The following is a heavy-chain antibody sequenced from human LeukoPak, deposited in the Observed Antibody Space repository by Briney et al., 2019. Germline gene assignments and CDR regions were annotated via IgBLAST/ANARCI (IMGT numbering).Heavy chain of an antibody. CDR2: LKSKGGGETA. D-gene: IGHD1-1*01. CDR3: SWELDVSFGRRLEN. Sequence: GGSLRLSCANSGFNFNDAWMRWVRQAPGKELEWVVRLKSKGGGETADYGAAVKGRFTISRDDSKSTLYLQMNSLKNEDTAVYFCSWELDVSFGRRLENWGQGSMVTVAS. V-gene: IGHV3-15*01. J-gene: IGHJ4*02. CDR1: GFNFNDAW.